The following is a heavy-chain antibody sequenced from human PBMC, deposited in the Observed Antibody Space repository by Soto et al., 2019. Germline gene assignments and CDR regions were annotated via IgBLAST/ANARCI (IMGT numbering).Heavy chain of an antibody. Sequence: EVQLLESGGGLVQPGGSLRRSCAASGFIFSNYAMNWVRQAPGKGLEWVSAVGGNGLDTYYADSVKGRFTISRDNSKNTLYLQMTSLRAEDTAVYYCAGRTGYPFDYWGQGTLVTVSS. CDR3: AGRTGYPFDY. CDR1: GFIFSNYA. J-gene: IGHJ4*02. CDR2: VGGNGLDT. V-gene: IGHV3-23*01. D-gene: IGHD3-9*01.